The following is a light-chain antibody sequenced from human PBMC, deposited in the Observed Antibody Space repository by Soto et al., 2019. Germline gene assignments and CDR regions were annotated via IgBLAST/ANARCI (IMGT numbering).Light chain of an antibody. CDR1: QSISSY. CDR2: AAS. J-gene: IGKJ1*01. V-gene: IGKV1-39*01. CDR3: HQYNNWPWP. Sequence: DIQMTQSPSSLSASVGDRVTITCRGSQSISSYLNWYQQKPGKAPKLLIYAASTLQSGVPSRFSGSGSGTEFTLTITSLQSEDFAVYYCHQYNNWPWPFAQGPKV.